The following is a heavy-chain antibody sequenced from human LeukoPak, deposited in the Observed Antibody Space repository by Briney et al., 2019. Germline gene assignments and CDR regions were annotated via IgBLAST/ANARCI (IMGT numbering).Heavy chain of an antibody. CDR1: GFTFSSYG. CDR3: AKGNYYGSGSYYKSPAEYFQH. CDR2: IRYDGSNK. V-gene: IGHV3-30*02. D-gene: IGHD3-10*01. Sequence: GGSLRLSCAASGFTFSSYGMHWVRQAPGKGLEWVAFIRYDGSNKYYADSVKGRFTISRDNSKNTLYLQMNSLRAEDTAVYYCAKGNYYGSGSYYKSPAEYFQHWGQGTPVTVSS. J-gene: IGHJ1*01.